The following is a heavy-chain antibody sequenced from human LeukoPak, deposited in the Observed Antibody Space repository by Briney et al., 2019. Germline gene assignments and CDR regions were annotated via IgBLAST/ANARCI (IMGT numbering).Heavy chain of an antibody. V-gene: IGHV4-4*07. D-gene: IGHD3-22*01. CDR3: ARFIIDYYDSSGYEDI. J-gene: IGHJ3*02. Sequence: WETLSLTCTVSGGSISSYYWSWIRQPAGKGLEWIGRIYTSGSTNYNPSLTSRVTISVDTSKKQFSLKLSSVTAADTAVYYCARFIIDYYDSSGYEDIWGQGTMVTVSS. CDR1: GGSISSYY. CDR2: IYTSGST.